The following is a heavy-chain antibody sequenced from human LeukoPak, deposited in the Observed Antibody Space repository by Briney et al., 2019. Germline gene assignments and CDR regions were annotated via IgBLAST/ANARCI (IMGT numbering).Heavy chain of an antibody. CDR3: ARVKFFGTVTTGPEIITEGWFDY. CDR2: IIPIFGTA. D-gene: IGHD4-17*01. Sequence: SVKVSCKASGGTFSSYAISWVRQAPGQGLEWMGRIIPIFGTANYAQKFRGRVTITTDESTSTAYMELSSLRSEDTAVYYCARVKFFGTVTTGPEIITEGWFDYWGQGTLVTVSS. CDR1: GGTFSSYA. V-gene: IGHV1-69*05. J-gene: IGHJ4*02.